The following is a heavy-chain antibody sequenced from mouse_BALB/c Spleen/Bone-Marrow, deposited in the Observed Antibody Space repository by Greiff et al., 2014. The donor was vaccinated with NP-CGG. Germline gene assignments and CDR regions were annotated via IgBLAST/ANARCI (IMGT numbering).Heavy chain of an antibody. Sequence: VKLQESGAEVVKPGASVKVSCKASGYTFTNYWMQWVKQRPGQGLEWIGEIEPSDSYTNYNQDFKGKATSTVDKSSSTAYMQLSSLTSEDSAVYYCARGRTTVVSDYWGQGTSLTVSS. D-gene: IGHD1-1*01. J-gene: IGHJ2*02. CDR3: ARGRTTVVSDY. CDR1: GYTFTNYW. V-gene: IGHV1-69*02. CDR2: IEPSDSYT.